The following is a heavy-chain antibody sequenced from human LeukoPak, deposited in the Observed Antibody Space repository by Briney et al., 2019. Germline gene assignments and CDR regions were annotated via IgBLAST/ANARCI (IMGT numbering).Heavy chain of an antibody. V-gene: IGHV3-7*01. Sequence: PGGSLRLSCAASGFTFSSYWMSWVRQAPGKGLEWVANIKQDGSEKYYVDSVKGRFTISRDNAKNSLYLQMNSLRAEDTAVYYCASGGSSWNDQGNLDYWGQGTPVTVSS. J-gene: IGHJ4*02. CDR2: IKQDGSEK. CDR3: ASGGSSWNDQGNLDY. CDR1: GFTFSSYW. D-gene: IGHD6-13*01.